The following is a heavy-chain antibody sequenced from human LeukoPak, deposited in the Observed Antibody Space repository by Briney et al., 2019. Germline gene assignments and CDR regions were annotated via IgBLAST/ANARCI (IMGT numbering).Heavy chain of an antibody. CDR3: ASYGSGSYSPGYFDY. CDR1: GGSISSSSYY. J-gene: IGHJ4*02. CDR2: HNYSGSN. D-gene: IGHD3-10*01. Sequence: PSETLSLTCTVSGGSISSSSYYWGRIPQPPGQGLVWNGSHNYSGSNYHNPSLKSPVTISVDTSKNQFSLTLSSVTAADTAVYYCASYGSGSYSPGYFDYWGQGTLVTVSS. V-gene: IGHV4-39*01.